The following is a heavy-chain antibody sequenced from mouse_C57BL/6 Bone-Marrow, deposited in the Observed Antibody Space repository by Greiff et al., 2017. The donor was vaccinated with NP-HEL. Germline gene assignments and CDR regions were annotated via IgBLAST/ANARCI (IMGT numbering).Heavy chain of an antibody. V-gene: IGHV1-63*01. CDR2: INPGGGYT. J-gene: IGHJ2*01. Sequence: VQLQQSGAELVRPGTSVKMSCKASGYTFTNYWIGWAKQRPGHGLEWIGDINPGGGYTNYNEKFKGKATLTADKSSSTAYMQFSSLISEDSAIYYCARWGTTVVASFDYWGQGTTLTVSS. CDR1: GYTFTNYW. CDR3: ARWGTTVVASFDY. D-gene: IGHD1-1*01.